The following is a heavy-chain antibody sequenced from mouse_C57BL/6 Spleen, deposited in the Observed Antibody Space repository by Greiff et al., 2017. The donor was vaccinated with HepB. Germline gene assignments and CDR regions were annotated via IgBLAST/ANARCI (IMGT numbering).Heavy chain of an antibody. CDR3: ARSAPYYAMDY. J-gene: IGHJ4*01. CDR1: GYTFTNYW. CDR2: IYPGGGYT. Sequence: LQESGAELVRPGPSVKMSCKASGYTFTNYWIGWAKQRPGHGLEWIGDIYPGGGYTNYNEKFKGKATLTADKSSSTAYMQFSSLTSEDSAIYYCARSAPYYAMDYWGQGTSVTVSS. V-gene: IGHV1-63*01.